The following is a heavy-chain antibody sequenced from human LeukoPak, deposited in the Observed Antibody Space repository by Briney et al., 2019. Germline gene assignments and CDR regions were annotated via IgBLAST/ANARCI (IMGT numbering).Heavy chain of an antibody. CDR1: GASISSASYF. V-gene: IGHV4-30-2*01. CDR3: ARGSATGLAY. Sequence: SQTLSLTCSVSGASISSASYFWIWIRQPPGKGLEWIGEIDRSGSTNYNPSLKSRLTISVDASKNQFSLKLTSVTAADTAVYYCARGSATGLAYWGQGTLVTVS. CDR2: IDRSGST. J-gene: IGHJ4*02. D-gene: IGHD1-1*01.